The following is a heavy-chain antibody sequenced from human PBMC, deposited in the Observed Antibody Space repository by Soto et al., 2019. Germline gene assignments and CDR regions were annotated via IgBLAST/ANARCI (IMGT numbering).Heavy chain of an antibody. CDR2: IIPIFGTA. J-gene: IGHJ3*02. Sequence: SVKVSFKASGGTFSSYAISWVRQAPGQGLEWMGGIIPIFGTANYAQKFQGRVTITADESTSTAYMELSSLRSEDTAVYYCAINWYYYDPRPGAFDIWGQGTMVTVSS. CDR1: GGTFSSYA. CDR3: AINWYYYDPRPGAFDI. V-gene: IGHV1-69*13. D-gene: IGHD3-22*01.